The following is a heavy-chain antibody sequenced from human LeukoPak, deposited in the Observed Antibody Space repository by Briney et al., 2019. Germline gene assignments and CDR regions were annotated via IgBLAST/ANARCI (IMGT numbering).Heavy chain of an antibody. CDR3: AAPGIAVAGTKVDWFDP. CDR2: ISNSGSTI. D-gene: IGHD6-19*01. J-gene: IGHJ5*02. Sequence: GGSLRLSCAASGFTFSSYEMNWVRQAPGKGLEWGSYISNSGSTIYYADSVKGRFTISRDNAKNSLYLQMNSLRPEDTAVYYCAAPGIAVAGTKVDWFDPWGQGTLVTVSS. CDR1: GFTFSSYE. V-gene: IGHV3-48*03.